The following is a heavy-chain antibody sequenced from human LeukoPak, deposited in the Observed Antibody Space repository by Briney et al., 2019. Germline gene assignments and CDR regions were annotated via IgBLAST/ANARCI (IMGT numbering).Heavy chain of an antibody. CDR3: ARGGSDSDY. CDR2: IKEDGSEK. D-gene: IGHD6-6*01. Sequence: PGGSLRISCEVSGFTFSNYWMTWVRQAPGKGLEWVANIKEDGSEKNYVDSVKGRFTISRDNAKNSLYLQMNSLRAEDTAVYYCARGGSDSDYWGQGPWSPSPQ. CDR1: GFTFSNYW. J-gene: IGHJ4*02. V-gene: IGHV3-7*04.